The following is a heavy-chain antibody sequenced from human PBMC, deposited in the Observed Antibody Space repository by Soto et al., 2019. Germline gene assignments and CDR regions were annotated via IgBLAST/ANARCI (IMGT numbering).Heavy chain of an antibody. CDR3: ARQLGGGSRFDYYYYMDV. J-gene: IGHJ6*03. Sequence: GKSLKISCKGSGYSFTSYWIGWVRQMPGKGLEWMGIIYPGDSDTRYSPSFQGQVTISADKSISTAYLQWSSLKASDTAMYYCARQLGGGSRFDYYYYMDVWGKGTTVTVSS. D-gene: IGHD2-15*01. CDR2: IYPGDSDT. V-gene: IGHV5-51*01. CDR1: GYSFTSYW.